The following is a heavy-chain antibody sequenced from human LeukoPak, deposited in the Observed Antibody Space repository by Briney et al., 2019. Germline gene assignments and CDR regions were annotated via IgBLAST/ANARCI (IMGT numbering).Heavy chain of an antibody. V-gene: IGHV3-30*02. Sequence: GRCLRLSCAASGFTFSSNWMSWVRQAPSKGLGWVAFIRYDGSNKYYADSVKGRFTISRDNSKNTLYLQMNSLRAEHTAVYYCAKNGGVLRYFDWSWGDYYYMDVWGKGTTVTISS. CDR1: GFTFSSNW. J-gene: IGHJ6*03. CDR3: AKNGGVLRYFDWSWGDYYYMDV. D-gene: IGHD3-9*01. CDR2: IRYDGSNK.